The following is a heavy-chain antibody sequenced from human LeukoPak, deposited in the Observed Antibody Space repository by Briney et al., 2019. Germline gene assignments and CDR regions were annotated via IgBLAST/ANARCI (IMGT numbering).Heavy chain of an antibody. CDR1: GGSIRNYY. J-gene: IGHJ5*02. CDR3: AKSLYGSGSYYNWFDP. Sequence: SETLSLTCTVSGGSIRNYYWSWIRQPPGKGLEWMGYIHYSGSTNYNPSLKSRVTISVDTSKNRFSLKLSSVTAADTAVYYCAKSLYGSGSYYNWFDPWGQGTLVTVSS. D-gene: IGHD3-10*01. V-gene: IGHV4-59*12. CDR2: IHYSGST.